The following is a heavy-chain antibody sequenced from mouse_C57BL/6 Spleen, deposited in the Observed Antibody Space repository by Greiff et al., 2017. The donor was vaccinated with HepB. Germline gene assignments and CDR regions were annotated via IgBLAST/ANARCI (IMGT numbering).Heavy chain of an antibody. D-gene: IGHD3-3*01. V-gene: IGHV1-19*01. J-gene: IGHJ2*01. Sequence: EVQLQQSGPVLVKPGASVKMSCKASGYTFTDYYMNWVKQSHGKSLEWIGVINPYNGGTSYNQKFKGKATLTVDKSSSTAYMELNSLTSEDSAVYYCARGGDVEYFDYWGQGTTLTVSS. CDR3: ARGGDVEYFDY. CDR1: GYTFTDYY. CDR2: INPYNGGT.